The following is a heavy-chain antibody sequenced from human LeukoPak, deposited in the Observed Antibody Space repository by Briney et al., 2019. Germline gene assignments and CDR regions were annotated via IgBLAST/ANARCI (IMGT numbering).Heavy chain of an antibody. CDR3: ARDRFGGNYATFEY. Sequence: GGSLRLSCAASGFTFSNYAISWVRQAPGRGLEWVLAISAAGGSTYYADSVKGRFTFSRDNAKNTLYVQMNSLRAEDTAVYYCARDRFGGNYATFEYWGQGTLVTVSS. J-gene: IGHJ4*02. CDR2: ISAAGGST. CDR1: GFTFSNYA. D-gene: IGHD1-26*01. V-gene: IGHV3-23*01.